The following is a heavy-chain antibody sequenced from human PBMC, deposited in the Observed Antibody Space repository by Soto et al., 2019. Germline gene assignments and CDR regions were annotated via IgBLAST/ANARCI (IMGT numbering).Heavy chain of an antibody. CDR1: GDSISSSSYY. V-gene: IGHV4-39*01. J-gene: IGHJ6*02. Sequence: SETLSLTCTVSGDSISSSSYYWGWIRQPPGKGLEWIGSIYYSGSTYYNPSLKSRVTISVDTSKNQFSLKLSSVTAADTAVYYCTTGATSGRYVNYYYGIDVWGQGTTVTVSS. CDR2: IYYSGST. CDR3: TTGATSGRYVNYYYGIDV. D-gene: IGHD3-3*01.